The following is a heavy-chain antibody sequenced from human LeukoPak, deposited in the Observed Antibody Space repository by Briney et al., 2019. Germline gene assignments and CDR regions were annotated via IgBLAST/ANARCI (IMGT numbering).Heavy chain of an antibody. Sequence: GRSLGLSCAASGFTFDDYVMHWVRQAPGKGLEWVSGISWNSNSIGYADSVKGRFTISRDNAKNSLYLQMYSLRAEDTALYYCAKDFHSSGWSFDYWGQGTLVTVSS. CDR3: AKDFHSSGWSFDY. D-gene: IGHD6-19*01. CDR2: ISWNSNSI. V-gene: IGHV3-9*01. J-gene: IGHJ4*02. CDR1: GFTFDDYV.